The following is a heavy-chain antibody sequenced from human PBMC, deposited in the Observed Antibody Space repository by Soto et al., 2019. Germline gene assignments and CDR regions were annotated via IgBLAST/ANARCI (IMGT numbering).Heavy chain of an antibody. CDR2: IIPIFGTA. Sequence: ASVKVSCKASGGTFSSYAISWVRQAPGQGLEWMGGIIPIFGTANYAQKFQGRVTITADESTSTAYMELSSLRSEDTAVYYCARGYDGSGYSYFDYWGQGTLVTVSS. V-gene: IGHV1-69*13. CDR3: ARGYDGSGYSYFDY. CDR1: GGTFSSYA. J-gene: IGHJ4*02. D-gene: IGHD3-22*01.